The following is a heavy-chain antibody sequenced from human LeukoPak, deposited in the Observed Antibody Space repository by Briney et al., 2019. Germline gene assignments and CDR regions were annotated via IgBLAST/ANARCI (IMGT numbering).Heavy chain of an antibody. CDR2: MWYDGRNK. J-gene: IGHJ3*02. CDR1: GFTLSSFG. V-gene: IGHV3-33*01. CDR3: ARVGDMEAFDI. D-gene: IGHD3-16*01. Sequence: WGSLRLSCAASGFTLSSFGMVWVRQAPGKGLEWVTLMWYDGRNKYYADSVKGRFTISRDNSKNTVYLQMNSLRGEDTAVYYCARVGDMEAFDIWGQGTRVTVSS.